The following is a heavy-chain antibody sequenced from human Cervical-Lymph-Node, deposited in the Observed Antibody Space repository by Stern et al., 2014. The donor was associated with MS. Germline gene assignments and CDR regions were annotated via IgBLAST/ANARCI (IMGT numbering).Heavy chain of an antibody. CDR2: INPNSGGT. Sequence: QVQLVESGAEVKKPGASVKVSCKASGYTFTGYYMHWVRQAPGQGLEWMGWINPNSGGTKYAQKFQGRVTLTRDTSISTASLELSSLKSDDTAVYYCATGRYFDPQLTQPGHSFDYWGQGTLVTVSS. D-gene: IGHD3-9*01. J-gene: IGHJ4*02. CDR1: GYTFTGYY. V-gene: IGHV1-2*02. CDR3: ATGRYFDPQLTQPGHSFDY.